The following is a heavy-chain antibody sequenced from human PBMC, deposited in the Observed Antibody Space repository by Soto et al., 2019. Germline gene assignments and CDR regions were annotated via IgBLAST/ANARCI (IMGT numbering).Heavy chain of an antibody. J-gene: IGHJ5*02. V-gene: IGHV4-4*07. Sequence: QVHLQQSGPGLVNPSETLSLTCPVSGGSMSSYYWTWIRQPAGQGLEWIGRVYSSGVTHYNPALRSRVTISLDTSKNQFSLRLLSVTDADAAVYYCARGQRFAAWFDTWGQGTLVTVSS. CDR2: VYSSGVT. D-gene: IGHD3-3*01. CDR3: ARGQRFAAWFDT. CDR1: GGSMSSYY.